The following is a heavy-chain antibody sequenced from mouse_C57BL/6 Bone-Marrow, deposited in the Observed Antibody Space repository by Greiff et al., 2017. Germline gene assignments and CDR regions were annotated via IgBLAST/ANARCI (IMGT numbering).Heavy chain of an antibody. D-gene: IGHD1-1*01. CDR3: AREDCGSSYGYAMDY. CDR2: INPGSGGT. CDR1: GYAFTNYL. J-gene: IGHJ4*01. Sequence: QVQLQQPGAELVRPGTSVKVSCKASGYAFTNYLIEWVKQRPGQGLEWIGVINPGSGGTNYNEKFKGKATLTADKSSSTAYMQLSSLTSEDSAVXVCAREDCGSSYGYAMDYWGQGTSVTVSS. V-gene: IGHV1-54*01.